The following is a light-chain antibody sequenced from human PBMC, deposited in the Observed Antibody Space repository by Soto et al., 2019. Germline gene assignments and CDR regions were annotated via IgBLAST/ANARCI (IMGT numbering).Light chain of an antibody. CDR1: QSVSNN. Sequence: EIVMTQSPATLSVSPGERATLSRRASQSVSNNLAWYQQKPGQAPRRLISGASTRVTGIPARFSGSGSGTEFTLTISSLQSEYFAVYYCQQYNNWPLYTFGQGTKLEIK. CDR3: QQYNNWPLYT. CDR2: GAS. J-gene: IGKJ2*01. V-gene: IGKV3-15*01.